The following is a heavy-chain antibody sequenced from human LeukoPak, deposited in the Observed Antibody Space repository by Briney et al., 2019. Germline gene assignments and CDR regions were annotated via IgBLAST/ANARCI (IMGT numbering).Heavy chain of an antibody. Sequence: GGSLRLSXAASGFTFSSYSMNWVRQAPGKGLEWVSSISSSSSYIYYADSVKGRFTISRDNAKNSLYLQMKSLRAEDTAVYYCARVAHYYHLDQWGQGTLVTVSS. CDR3: ARVAHYYHLDQ. CDR2: ISSSSSYI. D-gene: IGHD1-26*01. V-gene: IGHV3-21*01. CDR1: GFTFSSYS. J-gene: IGHJ4*02.